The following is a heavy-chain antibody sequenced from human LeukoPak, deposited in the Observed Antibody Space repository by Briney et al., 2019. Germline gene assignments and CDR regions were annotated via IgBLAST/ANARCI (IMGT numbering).Heavy chain of an antibody. D-gene: IGHD2-21*01. V-gene: IGHV3-48*01. Sequence: GGSLRLSCAASGFTFSSYAMSWVRQAPGKGLEWVSYISSSSSTIYYADSVKGRFTISRDNAKNSLYLQMNSLRAEDTAVYYCARERGDEDRRVPLLEFDYWGQGTLVTVSS. CDR1: GFTFSSYA. CDR2: ISSSSSTI. CDR3: ARERGDEDRRVPLLEFDY. J-gene: IGHJ4*02.